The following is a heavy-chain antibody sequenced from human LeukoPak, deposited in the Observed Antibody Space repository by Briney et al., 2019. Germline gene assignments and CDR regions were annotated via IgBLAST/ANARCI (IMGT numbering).Heavy chain of an antibody. Sequence: SETLCLTCAVYGGSFSGYYWSWIRQPPGKGLEWIGEINHSGSTYYNPSLKSRVTISVDTSKNQFSLKLSSVTAADTAVYYCAGEGGSNWFDPWGQGTLVTVSS. J-gene: IGHJ5*02. CDR1: GGSFSGYY. CDR3: AGEGGSNWFDP. D-gene: IGHD3-10*01. CDR2: INHSGST. V-gene: IGHV4-34*01.